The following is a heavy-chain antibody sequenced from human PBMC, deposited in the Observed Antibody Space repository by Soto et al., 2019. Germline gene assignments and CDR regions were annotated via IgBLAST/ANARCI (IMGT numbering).Heavy chain of an antibody. Sequence: EVQLVESGGGLVKAGGSLRLFCTASGFTFRNYNMNWFRQAPGKGLEWFSSISTGGAYMFYADSVKGRFTISRDNAQNSLFLQIDSPRAEATAVYYFARYIASPGGDYFDSWGQGTLVTVS. CDR1: GFTFRNYN. V-gene: IGHV3-21*06. CDR2: ISTGGAYM. CDR3: ARYIASPGGDYFDS. D-gene: IGHD2-21*01. J-gene: IGHJ4*02.